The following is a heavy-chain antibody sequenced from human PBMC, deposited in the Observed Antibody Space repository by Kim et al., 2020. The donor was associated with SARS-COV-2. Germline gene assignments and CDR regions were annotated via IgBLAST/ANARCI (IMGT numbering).Heavy chain of an antibody. CDR1: GYSFTSYW. D-gene: IGHD6-13*01. Sequence: GESLKISCKGSGYSFTSYWISWVRQMPGKGLEWMGRIDPSDSYTNYSPSFQGHVTISADKSISTAYLQWSSLKASDTAMYYCARRGRGLIAGAQAFDPWGQGTLVTVSS. CDR3: ARRGRGLIAGAQAFDP. J-gene: IGHJ5*02. V-gene: IGHV5-10-1*01. CDR2: IDPSDSYT.